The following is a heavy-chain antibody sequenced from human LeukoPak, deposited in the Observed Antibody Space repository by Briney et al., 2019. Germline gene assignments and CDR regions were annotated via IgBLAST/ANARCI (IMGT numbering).Heavy chain of an antibody. Sequence: PGGSLRLSCAASGFTVSSNYMSWVRQAPGKGLEWVSVIYSGGSTYYADSVKGRFTISRDNSKNTLYLQMNSPRAEDTAVYYCARGGVAAAGSEGYFDYWGQGTLVTVSS. CDR1: GFTVSSNY. CDR2: IYSGGST. V-gene: IGHV3-53*01. D-gene: IGHD6-13*01. CDR3: ARGGVAAAGSEGYFDY. J-gene: IGHJ4*02.